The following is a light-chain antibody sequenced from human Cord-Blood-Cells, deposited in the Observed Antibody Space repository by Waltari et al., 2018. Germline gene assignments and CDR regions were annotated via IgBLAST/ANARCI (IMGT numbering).Light chain of an antibody. CDR3: QQSYSTPRT. Sequence: DIQMTQSPSSLSASVGDSVTITCRASQSISSYLNWYQQKPGKAPKLLIYAASSLQSVVPSRFSGSGSGTDFTLTISSLQPEDFATYYCQQSYSTPRTFGGGTKVEIK. CDR2: AAS. J-gene: IGKJ4*01. V-gene: IGKV1-39*01. CDR1: QSISSY.